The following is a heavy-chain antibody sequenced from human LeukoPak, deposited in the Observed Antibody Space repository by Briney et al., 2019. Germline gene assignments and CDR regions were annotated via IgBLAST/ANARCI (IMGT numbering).Heavy chain of an antibody. CDR2: INHSGST. V-gene: IGHV4-39*07. CDR1: GGSISSGSYY. J-gene: IGHJ4*02. CDR3: AGIVVVPAARRVAYDY. Sequence: SETLSLTCTVSGGSISSGSYYWAWMRQPPGKGLEWIGEINHSGSTNYNPSLKSRVTISVDTSKNQFSLKLSSVTAADTAVYYCAGIVVVPAARRVAYDYWGQGTLVTVSS. D-gene: IGHD2-2*01.